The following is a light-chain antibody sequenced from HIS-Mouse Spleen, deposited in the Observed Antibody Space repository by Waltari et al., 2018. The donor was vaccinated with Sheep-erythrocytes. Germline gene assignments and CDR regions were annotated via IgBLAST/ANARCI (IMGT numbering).Light chain of an antibody. V-gene: IGLV2-23*01. CDR1: SSDVGRYNL. J-gene: IGLJ3*02. Sequence: QSALTQPASVSGSPGQSITISCTGTSSDVGRYNLVSWYQQHPGKAPKIMIYEGSKRPSGVSKRFSSSKSGNTASLTISGLQAEDEADYYCCSYAGSSTPWVFGGGTKLTVL. CDR3: CSYAGSSTPWV. CDR2: EGS.